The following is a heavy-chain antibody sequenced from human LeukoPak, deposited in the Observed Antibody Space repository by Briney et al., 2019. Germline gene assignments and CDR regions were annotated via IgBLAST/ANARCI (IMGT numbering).Heavy chain of an antibody. CDR2: INHSGST. CDR1: GGSFSGYY. D-gene: IGHD3-3*01. CDR3: ARQNTIFGVVRDWFDP. J-gene: IGHJ5*02. V-gene: IGHV4-34*01. Sequence: PSETLSLTCAVYGGSFSGYYWSWIRQPPGKGLEWIGEINHSGSTNYNPSLKSRVTISVDTSKNQFSLKLSSVTAADTAVYYCARQNTIFGVVRDWFDPWGQGTLVTVSS.